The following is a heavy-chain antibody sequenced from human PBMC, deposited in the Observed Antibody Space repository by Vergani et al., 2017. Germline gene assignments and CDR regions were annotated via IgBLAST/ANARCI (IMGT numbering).Heavy chain of an antibody. J-gene: IGHJ3*02. D-gene: IGHD2-21*02. CDR3: ARNPYCVGDCYSDAFDI. Sequence: QVQLQESGPGLLKPSETLSLTCTVSGSSISSYHWSWIRQPPGKGLEWIGYIYYSGSTNYNPSLKSRVTISVDTSKNQFSLKLSSVTAADTAVYYCARNPYCVGDCYSDAFDIWGQGTMVTVSS. CDR2: IYYSGST. CDR1: GSSISSYH. V-gene: IGHV4-59*01.